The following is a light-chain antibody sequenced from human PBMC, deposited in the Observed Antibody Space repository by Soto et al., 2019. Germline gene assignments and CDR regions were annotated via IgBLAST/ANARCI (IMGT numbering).Light chain of an antibody. CDR1: QGINKF. CDR3: QQLTNFRFT. J-gene: IGKJ2*01. CDR2: GAS. V-gene: IGKV1-9*01. Sequence: IQLTQSPSSLSASVGDRVTITCRASQGINKFLAWYQQRPGKAPQLLVYGASTLQSWVPSRFSGSGSGTDFTLTISSLQPEDFATYYCQQLTNFRFTFGQGTKLDIK.